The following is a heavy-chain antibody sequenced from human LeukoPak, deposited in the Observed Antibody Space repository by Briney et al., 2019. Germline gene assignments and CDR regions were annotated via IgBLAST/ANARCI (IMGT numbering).Heavy chain of an antibody. Sequence: PGTSLRLSCAASGFTFSTYAMHWVRQASGKGLEWVGRIRSTANGYATAYAASVKGRFTISRDDSKNTAYLQMDSLKTEDTAVYYCTGNYYGSGSYADFDYWGQGTLVTVSS. CDR1: GFTFSTYA. D-gene: IGHD3-10*01. V-gene: IGHV3-73*01. CDR2: IRSTANGYAT. J-gene: IGHJ4*02. CDR3: TGNYYGSGSYADFDY.